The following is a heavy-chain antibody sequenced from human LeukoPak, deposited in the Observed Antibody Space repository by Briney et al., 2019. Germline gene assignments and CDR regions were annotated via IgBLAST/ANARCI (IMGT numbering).Heavy chain of an antibody. D-gene: IGHD3-9*01. CDR1: GGSIGSYY. CDR3: ARGKVLRYFDWLFDAFDI. Sequence: KPSETLSLTCTVSGGSIGSYYWSWIRQPAGEGLEWIGRIYTSGSTNYNPSLKSRVTISVDTSKNQFSLKLSSVTAADTAVYYCARGKVLRYFDWLFDAFDIWGQGTMVTVSS. V-gene: IGHV4-4*07. J-gene: IGHJ3*02. CDR2: IYTSGST.